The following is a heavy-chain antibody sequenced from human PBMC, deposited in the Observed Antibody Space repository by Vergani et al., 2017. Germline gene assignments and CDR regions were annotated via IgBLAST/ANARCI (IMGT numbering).Heavy chain of an antibody. V-gene: IGHV3-30*02. CDR2: IRYDGSNK. D-gene: IGHD3-10*01. J-gene: IGHJ6*02. Sequence: QVQLVESGGGVVQPGGSLRLSCAAPGFTFSSYGMHCVRQAPGKGLEWVAVIRYDGSNKYYADSLKGRFTISRDNSKNTLYRQMNIQRAEDTAVYYCVKDWGMTMVRGGGMDGWGQGTTVTVSS. CDR1: GFTFSSYG. CDR3: VKDWGMTMVRGGGMDG.